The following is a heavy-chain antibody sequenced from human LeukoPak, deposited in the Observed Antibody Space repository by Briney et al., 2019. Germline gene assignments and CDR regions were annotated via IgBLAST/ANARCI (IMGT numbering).Heavy chain of an antibody. CDR3: ARLSKVGAPYYFDY. V-gene: IGHV4-31*03. CDR2: IYYSGST. Sequence: SETLSLTCTVSGGSISSGGYYWSWIRQHPGKGLEWIGYIYYSGSTYYNPSLKSRVTISIDTSKNQFSLKLTPVTAADTAVYYCARLSKVGAPYYFDYWGQGTLVTVSS. D-gene: IGHD1-26*01. CDR1: GGSISSGGYY. J-gene: IGHJ4*02.